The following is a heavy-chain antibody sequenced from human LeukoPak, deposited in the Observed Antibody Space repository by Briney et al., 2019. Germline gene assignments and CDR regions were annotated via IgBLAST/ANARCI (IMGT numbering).Heavy chain of an antibody. CDR2: ISYDGSNK. D-gene: IGHD2-15*01. CDR3: ARDGLGYCSGGSCYTPTNFDY. V-gene: IGHV3-30*04. J-gene: IGHJ4*02. Sequence: PGGSLRLSCAASGFTFSSYAMHWVRQAPGKGLEWVAVISYDGSNKYYADSVKGRFTISRDNSKNTLYLQMNSLRAEDTAVYYCARDGLGYCSGGSCYTPTNFDYWGQGTLVTVSS. CDR1: GFTFSSYA.